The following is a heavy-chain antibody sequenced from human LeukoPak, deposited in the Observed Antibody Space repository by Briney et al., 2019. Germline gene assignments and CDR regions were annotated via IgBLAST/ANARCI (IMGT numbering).Heavy chain of an antibody. CDR3: ASGVGLGYCSSTSCLGFDP. Sequence: PSETLSLTCPVTGGSISSSSYYWGWTRQPPGKGLEWIGSIYYSGSTYYNTSLKSRVTISVDTSKNQLSLKLSSVTAADTAVYYCASGVGLGYCSSTSCLGFDPWGQGTLVTVSS. CDR1: GGSISSSSYY. J-gene: IGHJ5*02. D-gene: IGHD2-2*01. V-gene: IGHV4-39*01. CDR2: IYYSGST.